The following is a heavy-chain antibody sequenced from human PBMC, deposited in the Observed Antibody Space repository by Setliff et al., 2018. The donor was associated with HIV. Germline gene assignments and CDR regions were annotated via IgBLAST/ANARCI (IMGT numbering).Heavy chain of an antibody. Sequence: SETLSLTCAVSGGSISSHYWSWIRQPPGKGLEWIGYIYYSGNSNYNPSLKSRVTMSIDTSTNQFSLKLSSVTAADTAVYYCARVRRGSSNNGMDVWGQGTTVTVSS. CDR2: IYYSGNS. D-gene: IGHD1-26*01. CDR1: GGSISSHY. CDR3: ARVRRGSSNNGMDV. V-gene: IGHV4-59*08. J-gene: IGHJ6*02.